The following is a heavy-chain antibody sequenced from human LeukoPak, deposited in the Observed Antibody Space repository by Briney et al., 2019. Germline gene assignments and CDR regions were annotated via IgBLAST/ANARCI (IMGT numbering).Heavy chain of an antibody. Sequence: GGSLRLSCEASGFPFSNYWMHWVRQDAGKGLMWVARMNGDGRTTTYAGSVKGRFAISRDNAKNTVYLQMQSLRVVDTAVYYCARGPNDEFWGGRFDYWGQGTRVIVSS. J-gene: IGHJ4*02. CDR1: GFPFSNYW. V-gene: IGHV3-74*03. CDR2: MNGDGRTT. D-gene: IGHD3-3*01. CDR3: ARGPNDEFWGGRFDY.